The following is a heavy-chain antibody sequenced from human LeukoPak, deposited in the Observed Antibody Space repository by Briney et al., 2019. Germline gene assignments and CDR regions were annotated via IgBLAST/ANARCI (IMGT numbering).Heavy chain of an antibody. V-gene: IGHV4-61*02. D-gene: IGHD3-10*01. CDR2: IYTSGST. CDR3: ARESPYYLDFDY. CDR1: GGSISSGSYY. Sequence: SQTLSLTCTVSGGSISSGSYYWSWIRLPAGKGLEWIGRIYTSGSTNYNPSLKSRVTISVDTSKNQFSLKLSSVTAADTAVYYCARESPYYLDFDYWGQGTLVTVSS. J-gene: IGHJ4*02.